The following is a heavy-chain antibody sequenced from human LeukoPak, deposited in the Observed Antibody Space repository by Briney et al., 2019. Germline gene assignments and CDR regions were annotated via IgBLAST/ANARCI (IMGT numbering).Heavy chain of an antibody. CDR1: GFTFSDYY. J-gene: IGHJ6*03. V-gene: IGHV3-11*04. CDR3: ARCEGFGHYMDV. Sequence: GGSLRLSCAASGFTFSDYYMSWIRQAPGQGLKWVSYISSSGSTIYYADSVKGRFTISRDNAKNSLYLQMNSLRAEDTAVYYCARCEGFGHYMDVWGKGTTVTVSS. CDR2: ISSSGSTI. D-gene: IGHD3-3*01.